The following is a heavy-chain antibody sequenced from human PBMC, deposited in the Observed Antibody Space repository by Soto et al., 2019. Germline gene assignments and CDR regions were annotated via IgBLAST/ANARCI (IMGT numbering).Heavy chain of an antibody. CDR3: ARGDRTELLWFGESDFDP. J-gene: IGHJ5*02. CDR2: MNPNSGNT. Sequence: ASVKVSCKASGYTFTSYDINWVRQATGQGLEWMGWMNPNSGNTGYAQKFQGRVTMTRNTSISTAYMELSSLRSEDTAVYYCARGDRTELLWFGESDFDPWGQGTLVTVSS. CDR1: GYTFTSYD. V-gene: IGHV1-8*01. D-gene: IGHD3-10*01.